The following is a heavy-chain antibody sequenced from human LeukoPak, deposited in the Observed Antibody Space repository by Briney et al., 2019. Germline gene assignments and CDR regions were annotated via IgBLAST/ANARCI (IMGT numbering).Heavy chain of an antibody. Sequence: PSETLSLTCTVSGGSISSSSYYWGWIRQPPGKGLEWIGSIYYSGSTHYNPSLKSRVTISVDTSKNQFSLKLSSVTAADTAVYYCARDFVSSWYVPFDYWGQGTLVTVSS. CDR1: GGSISSSSYY. J-gene: IGHJ4*02. CDR2: IYYSGST. D-gene: IGHD6-13*01. CDR3: ARDFVSSWYVPFDY. V-gene: IGHV4-39*07.